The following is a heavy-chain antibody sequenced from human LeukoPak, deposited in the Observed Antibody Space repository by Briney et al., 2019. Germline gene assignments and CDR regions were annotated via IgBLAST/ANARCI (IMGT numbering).Heavy chain of an antibody. CDR1: GYTCNSYY. Sequence: ASFTVYSRTSGYTCNSYYMHWVRQAPRQGVEGVEIINPNGGSTNYSQKFQDRVTMTRDTSTSTVYMELSSLRPEDTAVQFCARDRNLEYSSSSGRFDPWGQGTVVTVSS. J-gene: IGHJ5*02. D-gene: IGHD6-6*01. CDR3: ARDRNLEYSSSSGRFDP. V-gene: IGHV1-46*02. CDR2: INPNGGST.